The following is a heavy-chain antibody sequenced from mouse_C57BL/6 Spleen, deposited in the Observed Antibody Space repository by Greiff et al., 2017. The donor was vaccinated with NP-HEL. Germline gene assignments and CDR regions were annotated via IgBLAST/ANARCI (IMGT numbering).Heavy chain of an antibody. Sequence: QVQLQQPGAELVRPGSSVKLSCKASGCTFTSYWMHWVKQRPIQGLEWIGNIDPSDSETHYNQKFKDKATLTVDKSSSTAYMQLSSLTSEDSAVYYCARSPMITKAMDYWGQGTSVTVSS. CDR1: GCTFTSYW. CDR2: IDPSDSET. CDR3: ARSPMITKAMDY. D-gene: IGHD2-4*01. V-gene: IGHV1-52*01. J-gene: IGHJ4*01.